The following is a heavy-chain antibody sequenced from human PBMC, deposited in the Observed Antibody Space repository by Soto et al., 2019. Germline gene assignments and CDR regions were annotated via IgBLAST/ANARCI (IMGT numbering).Heavy chain of an antibody. D-gene: IGHD3-22*01. CDR1: GGTFSSYT. V-gene: IGHV1-69*02. J-gene: IGHJ5*02. Sequence: QVQLVQSGAEVKKPGSSVKVSCKASGGTFSSYTISWVRQAPGQGLEWMGRIIPILGIANYAQKFQGRVTINADKSTSTAYMELSSLRSEDTAVYYCARVGYYDSSGPFDPWGQGTLVTVSS. CDR3: ARVGYYDSSGPFDP. CDR2: IIPILGIA.